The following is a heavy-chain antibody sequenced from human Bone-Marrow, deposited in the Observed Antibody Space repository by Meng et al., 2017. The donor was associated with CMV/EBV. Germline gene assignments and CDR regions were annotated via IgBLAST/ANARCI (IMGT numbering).Heavy chain of an antibody. D-gene: IGHD1-26*01. Sequence: SVKVSCKASGGTFSSYTISWVRQAPGQGLEWMGRIIPILGIANYAQKFQGRVTITADKSTSTAYMELSSLRSEDTAVYYCARDRSGSYRYYYYGMDVWGQGTTVTVSS. CDR2: IIPILGIA. CDR1: GGTFSSYT. J-gene: IGHJ6*02. V-gene: IGHV1-69*04. CDR3: ARDRSGSYRYYYYGMDV.